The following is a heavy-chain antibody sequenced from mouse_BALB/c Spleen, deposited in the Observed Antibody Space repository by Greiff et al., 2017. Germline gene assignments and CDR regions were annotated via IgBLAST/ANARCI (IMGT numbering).Heavy chain of an antibody. CDR2: ISSGGSYT. Sequence: EVQLVESGGGLVKPGGSLKLSCAASGFTFSSYAMSWVRQSPEKRLEWVAEISSGGSYTYYPDTVTGRFTISRDNAKNTLYLEMSSLRSEDTAMYYCARDGDGTFRAMDYWGQGTSVTVSS. D-gene: IGHD2-1*01. V-gene: IGHV5-9-4*01. J-gene: IGHJ4*01. CDR1: GFTFSSYA. CDR3: ARDGDGTFRAMDY.